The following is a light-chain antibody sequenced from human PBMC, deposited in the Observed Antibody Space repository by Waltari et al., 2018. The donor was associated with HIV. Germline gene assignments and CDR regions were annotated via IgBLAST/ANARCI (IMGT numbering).Light chain of an antibody. CDR3: CSYTGSSTRRPYV. V-gene: IGLV2-23*01. CDR2: EGS. Sequence: QSALTQPASVSGSPGQSITISCTGTSSDVGSYNLVPSYQQHPGKAPKVMIYEGSKRPSGVSNRFSGSKSGNTASLTISGLQAEDEADYYCCSYTGSSTRRPYVFGTGTKVTVL. J-gene: IGLJ1*01. CDR1: SSDVGSYNL.